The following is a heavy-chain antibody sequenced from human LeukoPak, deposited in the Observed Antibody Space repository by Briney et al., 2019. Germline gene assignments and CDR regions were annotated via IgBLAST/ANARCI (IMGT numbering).Heavy chain of an antibody. V-gene: IGHV3-21*01. D-gene: IGHD7-27*01. CDR1: GFTFSRYS. CDR2: ISSSSSYI. Sequence: PGGPLRLSCAPSGFTFSRYSMNWVRHAPGKGREWGSSISSSSSYIYYADSVKGRFTISRDNAKNSLYLQMNSLRAEDTAVYYCATSTKNWGSFDYWGQGTLVTVSS. J-gene: IGHJ4*02. CDR3: ATSTKNWGSFDY.